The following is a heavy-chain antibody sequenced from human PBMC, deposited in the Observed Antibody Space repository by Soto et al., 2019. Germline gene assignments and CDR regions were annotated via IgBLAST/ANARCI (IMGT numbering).Heavy chain of an antibody. Sequence: QLVQSGSEVKKPGSSVKVSCQASGGTFSGYVVTWVRQAPGQGLEWMGEFVPLFGTTNYAQWFPGRITRTAEEPTSTAYMELRTLRSDDTAVYYCATHGLGVSSPPYFDNWGQGTLVTVSS. J-gene: IGHJ4*02. CDR3: ATHGLGVSSPPYFDN. CDR1: GGTFSGYV. CDR2: FVPLFGTT. V-gene: IGHV1-69*01. D-gene: IGHD3-16*01.